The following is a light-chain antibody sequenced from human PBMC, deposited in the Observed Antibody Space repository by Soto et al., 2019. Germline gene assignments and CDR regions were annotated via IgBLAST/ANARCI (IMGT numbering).Light chain of an antibody. CDR3: QHYNTQSIT. V-gene: IGKV1-5*01. Sequence: DIQLIQSPSSLSASVGDRVTITCRASENILKFLAWYQQRSGSAPDLLIYAASDLESGAPSRFSGSGSGTEFTLTIDNLQPNDSATYFCQHYNTQSITFGGGTKV. J-gene: IGKJ4*01. CDR1: ENILKF. CDR2: AAS.